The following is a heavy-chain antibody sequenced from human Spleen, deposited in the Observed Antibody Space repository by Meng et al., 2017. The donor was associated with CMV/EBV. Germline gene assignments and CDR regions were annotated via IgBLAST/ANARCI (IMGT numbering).Heavy chain of an antibody. V-gene: IGHV4-30-4*08. CDR2: IYYSGST. CDR3: ASYYDSSGYEDY. J-gene: IGHJ4*02. CDR1: GGSISSGDYY. D-gene: IGHD3-22*01. Sequence: HVHFQALGPVLGKPSPTLSLHCTVSGGSISSGDYYWSWIRQPPGKGLEWIGYIYYSGSTYYNPSLKSRVTISVDTSKNQFSLKLSSVTAADTAVYYCASYYDSSGYEDYWGQGTLVTVSS.